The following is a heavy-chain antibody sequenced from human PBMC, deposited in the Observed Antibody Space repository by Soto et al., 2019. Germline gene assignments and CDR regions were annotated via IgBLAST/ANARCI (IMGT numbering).Heavy chain of an antibody. V-gene: IGHV4-39*01. CDR2: IYYSGST. CDR3: ARHAPRYYYYGMDV. CDR1: GGSISSSSYY. Sequence: SETLSLTCTVSGGSISSSSYYWGWFRQPPGKGLEWIGSIYYSGSTYYNPSLKSRVTISVDTSKNQFSLKLSSVTAADTAVYYCARHAPRYYYYGMDVWGQGTTVT. J-gene: IGHJ6*02.